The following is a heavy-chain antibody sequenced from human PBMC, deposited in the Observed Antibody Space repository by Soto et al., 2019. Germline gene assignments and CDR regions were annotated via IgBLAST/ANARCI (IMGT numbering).Heavy chain of an antibody. D-gene: IGHD1-7*01. CDR1: GGSFSGYY. CDR2: INHSGST. Sequence: QVQLQQWGAGLLKPSETLSLTCAVYGGSFSGYYWSWIRQPPGKGLEWIGEINHSGSTNYNPSLKSRVTISVDTSKIQFSLKLSSVTAADTAVYYCARGRNLPKLAPDYWGQGTLVTVSS. V-gene: IGHV4-34*01. J-gene: IGHJ4*02. CDR3: ARGRNLPKLAPDY.